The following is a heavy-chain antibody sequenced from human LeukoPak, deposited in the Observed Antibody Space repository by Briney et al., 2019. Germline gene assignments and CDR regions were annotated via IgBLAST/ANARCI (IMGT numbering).Heavy chain of an antibody. CDR3: ARGPDCSGGSCYTGLH. CDR1: GGSFSGYY. D-gene: IGHD2-15*01. J-gene: IGHJ4*02. Sequence: SETLSLTCAVYGGSFSGYYWRWIRQPPGKGLEWIGEINHSGSTNYNPSLKSRVTISVDTSKNQFSLKLSSVTAADTAVYYCARGPDCSGGSCYTGLHWGQGTLVTVSS. CDR2: INHSGST. V-gene: IGHV4-34*01.